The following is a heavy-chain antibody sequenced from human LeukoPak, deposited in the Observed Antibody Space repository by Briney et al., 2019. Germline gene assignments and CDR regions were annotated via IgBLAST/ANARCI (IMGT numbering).Heavy chain of an antibody. V-gene: IGHV3-7*01. D-gene: IGHD2-2*01. CDR1: GFTFSNYW. CDR3: ASHTQLVGYCSSASCYPAEYYFDH. J-gene: IGHJ4*02. Sequence: GGSLRLSCAVSGFTFSNYWMTWVRQAPGKGLEWVAHIKQDGSEKYYGDSVRGRFTISRDNPKNSLFLQMNSLRAEGTAVYYCASHTQLVGYCSSASCYPAEYYFDHWGQGTLVTVSS. CDR2: IKQDGSEK.